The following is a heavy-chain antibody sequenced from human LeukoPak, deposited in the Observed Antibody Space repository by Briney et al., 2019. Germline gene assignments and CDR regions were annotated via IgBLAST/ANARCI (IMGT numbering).Heavy chain of an antibody. CDR3: ARGKGATYFDY. D-gene: IGHD1-26*01. Sequence: PSETLSLTCTVSGYSISSGYYWGWIRPPPGKGLEWIGSIYHSGSTYYNPSLKSRVTISVDTSKNQFSLKLSSVTAADTAVYYCARGKGATYFDYWGQGTLVTVSS. V-gene: IGHV4-38-2*02. J-gene: IGHJ4*02. CDR2: IYHSGST. CDR1: GYSISSGYY.